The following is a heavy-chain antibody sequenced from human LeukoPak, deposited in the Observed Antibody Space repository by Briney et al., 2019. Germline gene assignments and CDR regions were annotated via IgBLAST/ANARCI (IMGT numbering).Heavy chain of an antibody. CDR2: ISAYNGDT. D-gene: IGHD3-10*01. CDR3: ARDTALIITPGGPDY. J-gene: IGHJ4*02. CDR1: GYIFASYG. Sequence: ASVKVSCKASGYIFASYGISWVRQAPGQGLEWIGWISAYNGDTKYAQNLQGRVTLTTDTSTGTAYMELRSLTSDDTALYYCARDTALIITPGGPDYWGRGTLITVSS. V-gene: IGHV1-18*01.